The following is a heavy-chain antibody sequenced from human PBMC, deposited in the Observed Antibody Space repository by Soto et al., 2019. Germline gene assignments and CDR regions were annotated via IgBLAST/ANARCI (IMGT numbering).Heavy chain of an antibody. Sequence: PGGSLRLSCAASGLTFSSYGMHWVRQSPGKGLEWVAVISYDGSNKYYADSVKGRFTISRDNSKNTLYLQMNSLRAEDTAVYYCAKDRGSSGYYFDYWGQGTLVTVSS. J-gene: IGHJ4*02. CDR2: ISYDGSNK. CDR3: AKDRGSSGYYFDY. D-gene: IGHD3-22*01. CDR1: GLTFSSYG. V-gene: IGHV3-30*18.